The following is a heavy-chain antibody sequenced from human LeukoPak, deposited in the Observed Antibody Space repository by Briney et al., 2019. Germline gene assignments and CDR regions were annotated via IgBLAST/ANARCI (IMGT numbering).Heavy chain of an antibody. CDR2: VYYSGGI. Sequence: PSETLSLTCTASGGSISSYYWSWIRQPPGKGLERIGYVYYSGGISDNPSLKSRVTMSVDTSKNQFSLKLSSVTAADTAVYYCAGRVAARLPLYYYYYMDVWGKGTTVTVSS. V-gene: IGHV4-59*08. J-gene: IGHJ6*03. CDR3: AGRVAARLPLYYYYYMDV. CDR1: GGSISSYY. D-gene: IGHD6-6*01.